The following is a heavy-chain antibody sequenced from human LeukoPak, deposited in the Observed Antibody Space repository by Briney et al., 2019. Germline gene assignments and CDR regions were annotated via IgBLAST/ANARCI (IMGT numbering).Heavy chain of an antibody. D-gene: IGHD3-22*01. CDR3: ARHSWRDSSGYYYGPEYYFDY. Sequence: SETLSLTCTVSGGSISSYYWSWIRQPPGKGLEWIGYIYYSGSTNYNPSLKSRVTISVDTSKNQFSLKLSSVTAADTAVYYCARHSWRDSSGYYYGPEYYFDYCGQGTLVTVSS. CDR2: IYYSGST. CDR1: GGSISSYY. J-gene: IGHJ4*02. V-gene: IGHV4-59*08.